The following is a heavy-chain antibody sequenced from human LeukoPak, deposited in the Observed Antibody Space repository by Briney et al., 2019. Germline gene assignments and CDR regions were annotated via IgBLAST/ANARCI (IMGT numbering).Heavy chain of an antibody. CDR1: GGSFSGYH. D-gene: IGHD3-22*01. V-gene: IGHV4-34*01. J-gene: IGHJ4*02. Sequence: SETLSLTCVVYGGSFSGYHWSWIRQSPGKGLEWIGEINHRGSTNYNPSLKSRVTMSVDTSKNQFSLKLSSVTAADTAVYYCARENYYDSSGPNDYWGQGTLVTVSS. CDR2: INHRGST. CDR3: ARENYYDSSGPNDY.